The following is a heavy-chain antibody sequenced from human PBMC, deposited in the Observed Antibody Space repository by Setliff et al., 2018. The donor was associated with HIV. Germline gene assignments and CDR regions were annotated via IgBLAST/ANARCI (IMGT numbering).Heavy chain of an antibody. J-gene: IGHJ5*02. CDR1: GFSISSRYY. CDR2: IYHTGST. Sequence: PSETLSLTCDVSGFSISSRYYWGWIRQSPGKGLEWIGNIYHTGSTYYNPSLKSRVTLSVDTSKNQFSLQLTSVTAVDTAVYYCARKPDSRNWFDPWGQGTLVTVSS. CDR3: ARKPDSRNWFDP. V-gene: IGHV4-38-2*01.